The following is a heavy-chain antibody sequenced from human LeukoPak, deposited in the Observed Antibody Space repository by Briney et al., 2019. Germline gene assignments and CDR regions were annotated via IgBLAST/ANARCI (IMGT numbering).Heavy chain of an antibody. V-gene: IGHV1-2*02. Sequence: ASVKVSCKASGYTFTGYYMHWVRQAPGQGLEWMGWINPNSGGTNCAQKFQGRVTMTRDTSINTAYMELSSLRFDDTAVYYCATGGRYDRNRNDAFDVWGQGTMVTVSS. D-gene: IGHD3-22*01. J-gene: IGHJ3*01. CDR1: GYTFTGYY. CDR2: INPNSGGT. CDR3: ATGGRYDRNRNDAFDV.